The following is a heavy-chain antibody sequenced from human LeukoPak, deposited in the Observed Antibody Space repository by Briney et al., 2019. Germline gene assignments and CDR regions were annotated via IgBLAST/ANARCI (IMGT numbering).Heavy chain of an antibody. CDR3: GRRHDSSGYGDVFDI. CDR2: IHYSGST. V-gene: IGHV4-39*01. J-gene: IGHJ3*02. CDR1: GGSISSSSCH. D-gene: IGHD3-22*01. Sequence: MSSETLSLTCTVSGGSISSSSCHWGWIRQPPGKGLEWIGSIHYSGSTYYNPSLKSRVTISVDMSKNQFSLRLSSVTAADTTVYYCGRRHDSSGYGDVFDIWGQGTMVTVSS.